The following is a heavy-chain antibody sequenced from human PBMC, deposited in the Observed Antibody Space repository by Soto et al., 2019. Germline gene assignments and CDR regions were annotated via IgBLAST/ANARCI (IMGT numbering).Heavy chain of an antibody. CDR3: CGRGGDSLQDI. D-gene: IGHD4-17*01. CDR1: GFNFSDSA. V-gene: IGHV3-73*01. Sequence: EVQLVESGGDLVQPGGSLKLSCAGLGFNFSDSALHWVRQPSGKGLEWVGRIRSRAKKYATSYATQVQGRFHLSRDDSKNTAFLQMNSLRDDDTGVYFCCGRGGDSLQDIWGQGTLVTVSS. J-gene: IGHJ4*02. CDR2: IRSRAKKYAT.